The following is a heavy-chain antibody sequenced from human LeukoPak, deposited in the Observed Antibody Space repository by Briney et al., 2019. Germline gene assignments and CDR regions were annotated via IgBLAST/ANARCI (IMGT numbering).Heavy chain of an antibody. D-gene: IGHD4-17*01. CDR1: GFTVSSNY. V-gene: IGHV3-66*01. CDR2: IYSGGTT. Sequence: PGGALRLSCAASGFTVSSNYMSWVRQAPGKGLEWVSVIYSGGTTYYADSVKGRFTISRDNSKNTLYLQMNSLSAEDTAVYYCARSAYGDYRGDYWGQRTLVTVSS. J-gene: IGHJ4*02. CDR3: ARSAYGDYRGDY.